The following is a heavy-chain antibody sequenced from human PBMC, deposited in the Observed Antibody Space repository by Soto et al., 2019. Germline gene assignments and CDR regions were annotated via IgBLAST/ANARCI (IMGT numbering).Heavy chain of an antibody. CDR1: GFNLRDQA. J-gene: IGHJ4*02. D-gene: IGHD3-10*01. CDR3: AKTYTGG. V-gene: IGHV3-23*01. CDR2: ISGMEDRT. Sequence: PGGSLRLSCTASGFNLRDQALSWVRQAPGGGLEWVSGISGMEDRTNYADFVKGRFFISKDRAKNTLNLQMNGLRGDDTAVYYCAKTYTGGWGQGTQVTVSS.